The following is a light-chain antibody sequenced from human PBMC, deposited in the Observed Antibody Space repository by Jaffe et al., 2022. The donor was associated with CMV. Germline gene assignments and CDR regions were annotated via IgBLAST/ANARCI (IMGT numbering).Light chain of an antibody. V-gene: IGLV4-69*01. Sequence: QLVLTQSPSASASLGASVKLTCTLSGTYSTYAIAWHQQQPEKGPRYLMKLDSDGSHYRGDGIPDRFSGSSSSSGAERYLTISSLQSEDEADYYCQSWGTGIEVFGGGTKLTVL. CDR3: QSWGTGIEV. CDR2: LDSDGSH. CDR1: GTYSTYA. J-gene: IGLJ3*02.